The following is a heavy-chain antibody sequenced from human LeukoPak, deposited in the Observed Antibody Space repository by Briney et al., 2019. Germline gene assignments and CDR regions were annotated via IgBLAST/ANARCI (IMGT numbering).Heavy chain of an antibody. D-gene: IGHD4-23*01. CDR2: ISYSGST. J-gene: IGHJ4*02. Sequence: SQTLSLTCTVSGGSISSGDSYWSWIRQPPGKGLEWIGYISYSGSTYYNASLKSRVTISVDTSKNQFSLKLSSVTAADTAVYYCAREGAGNSPFDCWGQGTVVTVSS. CDR1: GGSISSGDSY. V-gene: IGHV4-30-4*01. CDR3: AREGAGNSPFDC.